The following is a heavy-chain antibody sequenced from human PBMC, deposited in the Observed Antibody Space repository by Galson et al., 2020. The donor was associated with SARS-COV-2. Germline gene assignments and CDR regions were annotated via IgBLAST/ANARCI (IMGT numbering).Heavy chain of an antibody. CDR3: ARAPRYGSGGSCPPVDY. CDR1: GFTFSDYF. J-gene: IGHJ4*02. CDR2: ISTTGTYT. V-gene: IGHV3-11*06. Sequence: TGGSLRLSCAASGFTFSDYFMSWIRQTPGKGLEWVSYISTTGTYTNYAGPVKGRFTISRDNAKSSLYLQMNSLRAEDTAVYYCARAPRYGSGGSCPPVDYWGQGTLVTVSS. D-gene: IGHD2-15*01.